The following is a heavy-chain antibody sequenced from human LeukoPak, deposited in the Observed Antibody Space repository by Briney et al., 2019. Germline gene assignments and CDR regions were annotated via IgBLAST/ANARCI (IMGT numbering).Heavy chain of an antibody. J-gene: IGHJ4*02. V-gene: IGHV3-48*01. CDR2: ISVGSSSTI. CDR1: EFTFSSYS. Sequence: PGGSLRLSCAASEFTFSSYSMNWVRQAPGKGLEWVSYISVGSSSTIYYADSVKGRFTISRDNAKNSLYLQLNSLRAEDTAVYYCARLRGGYCVDFWGQGTLVTVSS. D-gene: IGHD2-21*01. CDR3: ARLRGGYCVDF.